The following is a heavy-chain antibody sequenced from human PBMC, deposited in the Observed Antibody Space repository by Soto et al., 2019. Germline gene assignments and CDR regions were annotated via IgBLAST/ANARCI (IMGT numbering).Heavy chain of an antibody. CDR3: ARRYGWLYFDY. J-gene: IGHJ4*01. V-gene: IGHV4-34*01. CDR1: GGSFSGYY. D-gene: IGHD6-19*01. CDR2: INHSGST. Sequence: PSETPSLTCAVYGGSFSGYYWTWIRQPPGTGLEWIGEINHSGSTNYNPSLKSRVTISVDTSKNQFSLRLISVTAADTALYYCARRYGWLYFDYWGQGSLVTVSS.